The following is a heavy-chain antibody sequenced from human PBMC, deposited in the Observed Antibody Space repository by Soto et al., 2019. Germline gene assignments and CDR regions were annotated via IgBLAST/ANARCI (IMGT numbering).Heavy chain of an antibody. D-gene: IGHD6-6*01. J-gene: IGHJ6*03. Sequence: SETLSLTCAVYGGSFSGYYWSWIRQPPGKGLEWIGEINHSGSTNYNPSLKSRVTISVDTSKNQFSLKLSSVTAADTAVYYCASLRYSSSSGSRPYYMDVWGKGTTVTVSS. CDR2: INHSGST. CDR1: GGSFSGYY. CDR3: ASLRYSSSSGSRPYYMDV. V-gene: IGHV4-34*01.